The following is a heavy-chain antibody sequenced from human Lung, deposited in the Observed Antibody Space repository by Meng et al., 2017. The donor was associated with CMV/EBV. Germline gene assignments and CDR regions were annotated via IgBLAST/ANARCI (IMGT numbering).Heavy chain of an antibody. Sequence: SIRSDSYYWGWIRQPPGKGLEWIGSIYYSGSTYYNPSLKSRVTISVDTSKNQFSLKLSSVTAADTAVYYCARHPLGLWLVQSYFDYWGQGTLVTVSS. CDR1: SIRSDSYY. V-gene: IGHV4-39*01. CDR2: IYYSGST. J-gene: IGHJ4*02. D-gene: IGHD6-19*01. CDR3: ARHPLGLWLVQSYFDY.